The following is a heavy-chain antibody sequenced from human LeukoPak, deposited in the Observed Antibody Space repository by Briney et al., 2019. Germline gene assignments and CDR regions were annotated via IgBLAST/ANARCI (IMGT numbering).Heavy chain of an antibody. CDR3: AREGSAFDI. V-gene: IGHV4-4*02. CDR2: IYHSGST. CDR1: GGSITSTNW. J-gene: IGHJ3*02. Sequence: PSETLSLTCAVSGGSITSTNWWSWVRQPPGKGLEWIGEIYHSGSTNYNPSLRSRVTISVDKSKNQFSLKLNSVTAADTAVYYCAREGSAFDIWGQGTMVTVSS.